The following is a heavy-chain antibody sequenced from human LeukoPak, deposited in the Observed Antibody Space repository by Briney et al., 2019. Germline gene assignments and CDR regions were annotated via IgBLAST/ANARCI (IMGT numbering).Heavy chain of an antibody. CDR1: GGSISSSSYY. Sequence: SETLSLTCTVSGGSISSSSYYWGWIRQPPGKGLEWIGSIYYSGSTYYNLSLKSRVTISVDTSKNQFSLKLSSVTAADTAVYYCARRETYYDILTGYYGNWFDPWGQGTLVTVSS. V-gene: IGHV4-39*01. CDR3: ARRETYYDILTGYYGNWFDP. D-gene: IGHD3-9*01. CDR2: IYYSGST. J-gene: IGHJ5*02.